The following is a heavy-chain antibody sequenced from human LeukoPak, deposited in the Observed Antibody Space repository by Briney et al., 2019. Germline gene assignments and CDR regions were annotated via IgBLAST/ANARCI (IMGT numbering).Heavy chain of an antibody. Sequence: GGSLRLSCAASGFTFSDHYMSWIRQAPGKGLEWVSYISHTGTTMYYADSVKGRFTLSRDNARNSLYLQMNSLRAEDTAVYYCARFAVHRRLTVAGQFGLDYWGQGTLVTVSS. J-gene: IGHJ4*02. CDR1: GFTFSDHY. CDR2: ISHTGTTM. D-gene: IGHD6-19*01. V-gene: IGHV3-11*01. CDR3: ARFAVHRRLTVAGQFGLDY.